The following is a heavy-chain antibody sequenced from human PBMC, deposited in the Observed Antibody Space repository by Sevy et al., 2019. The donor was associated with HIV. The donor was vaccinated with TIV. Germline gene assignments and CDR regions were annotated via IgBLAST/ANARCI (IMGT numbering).Heavy chain of an antibody. CDR2: INPKSGAT. J-gene: IGHJ6*02. D-gene: IGHD3-3*01. CDR3: ARESYDFWTGPVDYDYGMDV. V-gene: IGHV1-2*02. Sequence: ASVKVSCKASGYTFSDSGYYVHWVRQAPGQGLEWMGWINPKSGATNYAQKFQGRVTMTRDTSVSTANMELTRLASDDTAVYYCARESYDFWTGPVDYDYGMDVWGQGTTVTVSS. CDR1: GYTFSDSGYY.